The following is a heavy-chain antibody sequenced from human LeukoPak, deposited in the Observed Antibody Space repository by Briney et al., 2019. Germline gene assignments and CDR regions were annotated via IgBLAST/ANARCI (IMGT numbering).Heavy chain of an antibody. CDR3: ARAAGTGYYYYMDV. CDR1: GFTFDDYG. V-gene: IGHV3-20*04. CDR2: INWNGGST. Sequence: GGSLRLSCAASGFTFDDYGMSWVRHAPGKGLEWVSGINWNGGSTVYADSVKGRFTISRDNAKNSLYLQMSSLRAEDTALYYCARAAGTGYYYYMDVWGKGTTVTVSS. D-gene: IGHD1-1*01. J-gene: IGHJ6*03.